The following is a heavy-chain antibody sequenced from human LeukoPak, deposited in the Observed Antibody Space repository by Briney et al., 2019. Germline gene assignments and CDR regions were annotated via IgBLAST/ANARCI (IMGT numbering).Heavy chain of an antibody. V-gene: IGHV1-2*02. J-gene: IGHJ4*02. D-gene: IGHD5-12*01. Sequence: ASVKVSCKASGYTFTGYYMHWVRQAPGQGLEWMGWINPNSGGTNYAQKFQGRVTMTRDTSISTAYMELSRLRSDDTAVYYCARLYSMVRMNDFDYWGQGTLVTVSS. CDR1: GYTFTGYY. CDR2: INPNSGGT. CDR3: ARLYSMVRMNDFDY.